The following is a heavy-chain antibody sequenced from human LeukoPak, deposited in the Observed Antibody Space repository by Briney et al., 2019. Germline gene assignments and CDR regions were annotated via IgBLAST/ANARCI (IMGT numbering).Heavy chain of an antibody. CDR3: ARAIYCSSTSCYSSDY. V-gene: IGHV1-2*02. CDR2: INPNSGGT. D-gene: IGHD2-2*02. CDR1: GYTFTGYY. J-gene: IGHJ4*02. Sequence: GASVKVSCKASGYTFTGYYMHWVRQAPGQGLEWMGWINPNSGGTNYAQKFQGRVTMTRDTSISTAYMELSRLRSDDTAVYYCARAIYCSSTSCYSSDYWGQGTLVTVSS.